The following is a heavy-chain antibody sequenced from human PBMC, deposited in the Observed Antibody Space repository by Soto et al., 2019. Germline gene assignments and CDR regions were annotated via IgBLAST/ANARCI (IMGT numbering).Heavy chain of an antibody. CDR1: GFTFSSYA. CDR2: ISGSGGST. CDR3: AKIRGYCGGGDAFDI. D-gene: IGHD2-21*02. J-gene: IGHJ3*02. V-gene: IGHV3-23*01. Sequence: EVQLLESGGGLVQPGGSLRLSCAASGFTFSSYAMSWVRQAPGKGLEWVSAISGSGGSTYYADSVKGRFTLYGDNSKNTLYLQMNSLGAEDTAVYYCAKIRGYCGGGDAFDIWGQGTMVTVSS.